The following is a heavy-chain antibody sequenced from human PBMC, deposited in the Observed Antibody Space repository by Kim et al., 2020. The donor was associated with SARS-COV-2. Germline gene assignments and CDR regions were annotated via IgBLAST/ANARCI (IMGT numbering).Heavy chain of an antibody. D-gene: IGHD2-21*02. V-gene: IGHV3-15*01. CDR1: GFTFSNAW. J-gene: IGHJ6*02. Sequence: GGSLRLSCAASGFTFSNAWMSWVRQAPGKGLEWVGRIKSKTDGGTTDYAAPVKGRSTISRDDSKNTLYLQMNSLKTEETAVYYCTTVLGDIIYYYYYGMDVWGQGTTVTVSS. CDR2: IKSKTDGGTT. CDR3: TTVLGDIIYYYYYGMDV.